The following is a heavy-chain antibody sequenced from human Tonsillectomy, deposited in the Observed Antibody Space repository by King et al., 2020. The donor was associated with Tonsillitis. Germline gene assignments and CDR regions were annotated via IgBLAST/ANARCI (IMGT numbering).Heavy chain of an antibody. D-gene: IGHD3-9*01. V-gene: IGHV3-48*02. CDR2: IGSSGSTI. CDR3: ARAGGDYDMLTGYYPNYYFDY. CDR1: GFTFSSYS. Sequence: VQLVESGGGLVQPGGSLRLSCEASGFTFSSYSVNWVRQAPGKGLEWVSYIGSSGSTIYYADSVKGRFTISRDNAKNSLYLQINSLRDEDTAVYYCARAGGDYDMLTGYYPNYYFDYWGQGTLVTVSS. J-gene: IGHJ4*02.